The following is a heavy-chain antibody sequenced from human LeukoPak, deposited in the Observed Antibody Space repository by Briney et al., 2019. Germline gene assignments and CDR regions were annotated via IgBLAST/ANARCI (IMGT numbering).Heavy chain of an antibody. CDR2: ISSSSSYI. J-gene: IGHJ4*02. V-gene: IGHV3-21*01. Sequence: PGGSLRLSCAASGFTFSSYSMNWVRQAPGKGLEWVSSISSSSSYIYNPDSLKRRFTISRDNAKNSLYLQMNSLRAEDTAVYYCARGPSERFLEWLLPVLFDYWGQGTLVTVSS. CDR1: GFTFSSYS. CDR3: ARGPSERFLEWLLPVLFDY. D-gene: IGHD3-3*01.